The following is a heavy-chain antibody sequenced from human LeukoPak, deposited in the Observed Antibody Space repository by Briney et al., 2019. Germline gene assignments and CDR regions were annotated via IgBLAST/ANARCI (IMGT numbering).Heavy chain of an antibody. V-gene: IGHV3-53*01. CDR1: GFTVSSNY. Sequence: GGSLRLSCAASGFTVSSNYMSWVRQAPGKGLEWVSGIYSGGSTYYADSLKGRFTISRDNSKNTLYLQMNSLRAEDTAVYYCASRYGDYVDAFDIWGQGTMVTVSS. D-gene: IGHD4-17*01. J-gene: IGHJ3*02. CDR3: ASRYGDYVDAFDI. CDR2: IYSGGST.